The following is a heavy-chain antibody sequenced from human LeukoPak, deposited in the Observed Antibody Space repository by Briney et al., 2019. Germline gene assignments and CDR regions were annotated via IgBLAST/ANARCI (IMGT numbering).Heavy chain of an antibody. J-gene: IGHJ4*02. CDR3: ARDSSGYSLFDY. D-gene: IGHD3-22*01. V-gene: IGHV4-30-2*01. Sequence: RTSQTLSLTCAVSGGSISSGGYSWSWIRQPPGKGLEWIGYIYHSGSTNYNPSLMSRVTISVDTTKNQFSLKLSSVTAADTAVYYCARDSSGYSLFDYWGQGTLVTVSS. CDR1: GGSISSGGYS. CDR2: IYHSGST.